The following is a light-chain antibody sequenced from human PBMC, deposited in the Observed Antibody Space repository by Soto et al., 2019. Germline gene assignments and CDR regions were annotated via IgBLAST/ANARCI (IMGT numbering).Light chain of an antibody. CDR2: GDY. Sequence: QSALTQPASASGTPGQRVTISCSGSPSNIGSNTVSWYQQFSGSAPRLIMYGDYRRPSGVPDRFSGSKSGTSASLAISGLQSEDESIFYCAAWDDSLSGHVVFGGGTKLTVL. J-gene: IGLJ2*01. CDR3: AAWDDSLSGHVV. CDR1: PSNIGSNT. V-gene: IGLV1-44*01.